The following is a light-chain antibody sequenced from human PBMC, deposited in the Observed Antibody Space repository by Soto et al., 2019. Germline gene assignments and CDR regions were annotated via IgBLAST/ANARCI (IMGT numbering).Light chain of an antibody. V-gene: IGLV1-47*01. CDR1: RSNIGSSI. Sequence: QSVLTQPPSLSGTPGQTVTISCSGSRSNIGSSILHWYQQLPGTAPKHLIYMNNQRPSGVPDRFSGSKSGTSASLVISGLRSEDEADYYCVAWDDDLSARVFGGGTKLTVL. CDR3: VAWDDDLSARV. J-gene: IGLJ3*02. CDR2: MNN.